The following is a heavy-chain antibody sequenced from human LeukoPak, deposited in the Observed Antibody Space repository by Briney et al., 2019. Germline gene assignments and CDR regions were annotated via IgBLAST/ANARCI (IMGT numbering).Heavy chain of an antibody. Sequence: GGSLRLSCAASGFTFSSYAMSWVRQAPGKGLEWVSGISGSGDSTYSAGSVKGQFTISRDNSKNMLYLQMNSLRADDTAVYYCARDRRGEYYFDYWGQGTLVTVSS. CDR1: GFTFSSYA. D-gene: IGHD3-10*01. J-gene: IGHJ4*02. CDR3: ARDRRGEYYFDY. V-gene: IGHV3-23*01. CDR2: ISGSGDST.